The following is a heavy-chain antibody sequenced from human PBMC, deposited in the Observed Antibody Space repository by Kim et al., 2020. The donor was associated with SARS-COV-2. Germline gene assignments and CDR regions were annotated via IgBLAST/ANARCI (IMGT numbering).Heavy chain of an antibody. CDR3: ARTPIAAAGRIFDY. J-gene: IGHJ4*02. D-gene: IGHD6-13*01. CDR2: ISSSSSYI. V-gene: IGHV3-21*01. Sequence: GGSLRLSCAASGFTFSSYSMNWVRQAPGKGLEWVSSISSSSSYIYYADSVKGRFTISRDNAKNSLYLQMNSLRAEDTAVYYCARTPIAAAGRIFDYWGQGTLVTVSS. CDR1: GFTFSSYS.